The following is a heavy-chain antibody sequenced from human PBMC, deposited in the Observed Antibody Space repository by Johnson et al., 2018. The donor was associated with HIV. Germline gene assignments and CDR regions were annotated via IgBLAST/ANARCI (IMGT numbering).Heavy chain of an antibody. CDR2: IKQDGSEK. CDR1: GFTFNKYW. D-gene: IGHD2-21*01. J-gene: IGHJ3*02. CDR3: VRDDGSDYEAFDI. V-gene: IGHV3-7*05. Sequence: VQLVESGGGLVQPGGSLRVSCAASGFTFNKYWMNWVRQAPGKGLEWVANIKQDGSEKYYLDPVKGRFTISRDNARKSLYLQMNNLRAEDTAVYYCVRDDGSDYEAFDIWGQGTMVTVSS.